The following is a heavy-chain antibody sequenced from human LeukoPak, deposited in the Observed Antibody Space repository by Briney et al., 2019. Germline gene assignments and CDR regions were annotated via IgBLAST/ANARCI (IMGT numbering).Heavy chain of an antibody. CDR3: ARNIAVAGTNY. D-gene: IGHD6-19*01. Sequence: GGSLRISSAASGFTVSSNYMSWVRQAPGKGLEWVSVIYSGGSTYYADSVKGRFTISRDNSKNTLYLQMNSLRAEDTAVYYCARNIAVAGTNYWGQGTLVTVSS. V-gene: IGHV3-53*01. J-gene: IGHJ4*02. CDR2: IYSGGST. CDR1: GFTVSSNY.